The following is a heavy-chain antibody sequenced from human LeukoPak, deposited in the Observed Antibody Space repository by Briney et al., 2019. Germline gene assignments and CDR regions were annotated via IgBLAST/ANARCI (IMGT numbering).Heavy chain of an antibody. CDR1: GFTFSLCA. D-gene: IGHD4-17*01. Sequence: GGSLRLSCAASGFTFSLCAMSWVRQAPGKGLECVSLISGSGDSRYYADSVKGRFTISRDNAKNTLWLQMNSLRAEDTAVYYCAKGVTTVRIYYHGMDVWGQGTTVTVSS. CDR2: ISGSGDSR. V-gene: IGHV3-23*01. J-gene: IGHJ6*02. CDR3: AKGVTTVRIYYHGMDV.